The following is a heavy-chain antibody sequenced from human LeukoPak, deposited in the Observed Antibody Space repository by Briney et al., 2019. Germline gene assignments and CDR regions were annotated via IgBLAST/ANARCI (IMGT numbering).Heavy chain of an antibody. V-gene: IGHV3-7*05. CDR3: ARGHYGLEV. J-gene: IGHJ6*02. CDR1: GFIFNTYW. Sequence: GGSLRLSCAASGFIFNTYWMSWIRQAPGKGLEWVASIKHDGSEQYYVDCVKGRLTISRDNARNSLNLQMDSVRAEDTAVYYCARGHYGLEVWGQGTTVTVSS. CDR2: IKHDGSEQ.